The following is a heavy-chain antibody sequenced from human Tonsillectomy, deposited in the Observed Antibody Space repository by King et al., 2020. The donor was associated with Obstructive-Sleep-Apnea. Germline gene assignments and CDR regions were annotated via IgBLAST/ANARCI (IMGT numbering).Heavy chain of an antibody. CDR3: ARASDYGGLYYCDF. Sequence: QLQQSGPGLVKPSETLSLTCTVSGDSISSRNYYWGWIRQPPGKGLEWVASLYYSGITYYNLSLKSRVIISGDTSKNQFSLRLGSVTAADTAVYYCARASDYGGLYYCDFWDLGTLVTVS. CDR1: GDSISSRNYY. J-gene: IGHJ4*02. D-gene: IGHD4-23*01. V-gene: IGHV4-39*07. CDR2: LYYSGIT.